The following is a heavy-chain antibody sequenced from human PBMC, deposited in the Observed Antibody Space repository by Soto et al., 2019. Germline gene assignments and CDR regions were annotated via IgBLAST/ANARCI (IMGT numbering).Heavy chain of an antibody. D-gene: IGHD5-18*01. CDR1: GLTFSSYW. CDR2: ISSDGRST. J-gene: IGHJ4*02. Sequence: EVQLVESGGGLVQPGGSLRLSCAVSGLTFSSYWMHWVRQAPGKGLVWVSRISSDGRSTTYADSVKGRFTISRDNAKNKLYLQMNSLRAEDTAVYYFGRGGGSIGNSYGTMGYWGQGTLVTVSS. V-gene: IGHV3-74*01. CDR3: GRGGGSIGNSYGTMGY.